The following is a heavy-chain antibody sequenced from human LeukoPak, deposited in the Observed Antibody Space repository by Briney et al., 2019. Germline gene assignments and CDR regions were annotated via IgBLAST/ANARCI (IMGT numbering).Heavy chain of an antibody. CDR1: GGSISSGGYY. Sequence: SQTLSLTCTVSGGSISSGGYYWSWIRQPPGKGLEWIGYIYHSGSTYYNPSLKSRVTISVDRSKNQFSLKLSSVTAADTAVYYCARRPYANFGDYYYYYMDVWGKGTTVTVSS. D-gene: IGHD3-3*01. J-gene: IGHJ6*03. V-gene: IGHV4-30-2*01. CDR2: IYHSGST. CDR3: ARRPYANFGDYYYYYMDV.